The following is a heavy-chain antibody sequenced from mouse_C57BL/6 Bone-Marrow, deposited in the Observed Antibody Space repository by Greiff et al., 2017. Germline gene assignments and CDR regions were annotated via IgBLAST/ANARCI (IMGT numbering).Heavy chain of an antibody. CDR2: INPNNGGT. J-gene: IGHJ3*01. V-gene: IGHV1-26*01. CDR3: ARSGSFYYYGSSPFAY. D-gene: IGHD1-1*01. Sequence: EVQLQQSGPELVKPGASVKISCKASGYTFTDYYMNWVKQSHGKSLEWIGDINPNNGGTSYNQKFKGKATLTVDKSSSTAYMELRSLTSEDAAVYYCARSGSFYYYGSSPFAYWGQGTLVTVSA. CDR1: GYTFTDYY.